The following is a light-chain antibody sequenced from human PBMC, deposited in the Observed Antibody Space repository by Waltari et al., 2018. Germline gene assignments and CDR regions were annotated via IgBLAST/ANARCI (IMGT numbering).Light chain of an antibody. J-gene: IGLJ1*01. V-gene: IGLV1-40*01. CDR2: GNS. CDR3: QSYDSSLRYV. Sequence: QSVLTQPPSVSGAPGQWVAISCTGSSSKIGAGYDVHWYQQLPGTAPKLLIYGNSNRPSGVPDRFSGSKSGTSASLAITGLQAEDEADYYCQSYDSSLRYVFGTGTKVTVL. CDR1: SSKIGAGYD.